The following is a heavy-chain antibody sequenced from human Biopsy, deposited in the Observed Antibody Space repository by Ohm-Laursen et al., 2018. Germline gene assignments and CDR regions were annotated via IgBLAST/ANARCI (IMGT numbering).Heavy chain of an antibody. CDR2: ISAGSNYI. CDR3: ARDLK. CDR1: GFTLSSYA. Sequence: SLRLSCAASGFTLSSYALNWVRQAPGKGLEWVSSISAGSNYIYYTDSVKGRFTISRDNAQNSLYLQMNSLRAEDTGIYYCARDLKWGQGTLVTVSS. J-gene: IGHJ4*02. V-gene: IGHV3-21*01.